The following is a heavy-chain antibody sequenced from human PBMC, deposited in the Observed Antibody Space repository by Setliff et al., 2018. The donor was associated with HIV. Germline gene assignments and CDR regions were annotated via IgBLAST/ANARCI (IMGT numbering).Heavy chain of an antibody. CDR3: ARGQYSSSSGRNWFDP. D-gene: IGHD6-6*01. CDR1: GGSISSYC. CDR2: IFASGSS. Sequence: PSETLSLTCTVSGGSISSYCWNWIRQPPGKGLEWIGYIFASGSSLYNPSLQSRVSISIDTSKNQFSLKLSSVTAADTAVYYGARGQYSSSSGRNWFDPWGQGTLVTVSS. J-gene: IGHJ5*02. V-gene: IGHV4-4*09.